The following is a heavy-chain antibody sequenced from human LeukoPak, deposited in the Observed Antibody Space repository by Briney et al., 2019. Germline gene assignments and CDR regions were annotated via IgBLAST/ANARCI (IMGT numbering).Heavy chain of an antibody. J-gene: IGHJ5*02. D-gene: IGHD3-22*01. CDR3: ARGAGYYDSDGLPSYNWFDP. V-gene: IGHV4-59*01. CDR1: ADSISSYY. CDR2: IYYSGST. Sequence: SETLSLTCTVSADSISSYYWSWIRQPPGKGLEWIGYIYYSGSTGYNPSLKSRVTISVDTSKKQFSLKLSSVTAADTAVYYCARGAGYYDSDGLPSYNWFDPWGQGTLVTVSS.